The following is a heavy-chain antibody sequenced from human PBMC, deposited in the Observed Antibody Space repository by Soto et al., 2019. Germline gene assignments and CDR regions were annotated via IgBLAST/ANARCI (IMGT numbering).Heavy chain of an antibody. CDR1: GGSVSSYY. V-gene: IGHV4-4*07. J-gene: IGHJ4*03. Sequence: PSETLSLTCTVSGGSVSSYYWNWIRQPAGKGMEWIGHIYTGGSTNYNPSLKSRVTLSVDTSKNQFSLRLTSVTAADTAVYYCARASVGPPGGGSWTMPFDFWGHGTLVTVSS. D-gene: IGHD2-15*01. CDR2: IYTGGST. CDR3: ARASVGPPGGGSWTMPFDF.